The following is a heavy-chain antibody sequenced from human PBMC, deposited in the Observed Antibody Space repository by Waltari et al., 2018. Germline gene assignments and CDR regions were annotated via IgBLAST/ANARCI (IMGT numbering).Heavy chain of an antibody. V-gene: IGHV1-69*04. Sequence: QVQLVQSGAEVKKPGSSVKVSCKASGGTFSSYAISWGRQAPGQGLEWMGGIIPILGIANYAQKFQGRVTITADESTSTAYMELSSLRSEDTAVYYCARDVGHDYIWGSYRSPHAFDIWGQGTMVTVSS. J-gene: IGHJ3*02. CDR2: IIPILGIA. CDR1: GGTFSSYA. CDR3: ARDVGHDYIWGSYRSPHAFDI. D-gene: IGHD3-16*02.